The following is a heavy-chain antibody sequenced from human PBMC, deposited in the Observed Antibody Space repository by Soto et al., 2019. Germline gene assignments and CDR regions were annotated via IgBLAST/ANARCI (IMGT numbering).Heavy chain of an antibody. CDR2: ISSSSRYI. V-gene: IGHV3-21*01. J-gene: IGHJ5*02. Sequence: GGPLRRSCAASRFTFRSYSMNWVRQAPGKGLEWVTSISSSSRYIYYADSVKGRFTISRDNAKNSLYLQMNSLRGEDTAVYYCAREVGGHGGIDPWGQGTLVTLSS. CDR3: AREVGGHGGIDP. CDR1: RFTFRSYS. D-gene: IGHD1-26*01.